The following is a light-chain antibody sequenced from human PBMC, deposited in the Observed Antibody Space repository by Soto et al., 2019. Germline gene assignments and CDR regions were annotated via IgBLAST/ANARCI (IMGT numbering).Light chain of an antibody. CDR1: SSDVGGYNY. CDR2: DVS. V-gene: IGLV2-14*01. Sequence: QSALTQPASVSGSPGQSITISCTGTSSDVGGYNYVSWYQQHPGKAPKLMIYDVSNRPSGVSNGFSGSKSGNTASLTISGLQAEDEADYYCGSYTSSTTRVLGGGTKLTVL. J-gene: IGLJ2*01. CDR3: GSYTSSTTRV.